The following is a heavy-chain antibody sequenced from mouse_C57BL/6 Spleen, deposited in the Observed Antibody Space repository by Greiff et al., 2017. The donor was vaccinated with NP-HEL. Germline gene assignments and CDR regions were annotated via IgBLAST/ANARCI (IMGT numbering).Heavy chain of an antibody. CDR2: ISYDGSN. J-gene: IGHJ2*01. V-gene: IGHV3-6*01. D-gene: IGHD2-3*01. CDR1: GYSITSGYY. Sequence: LMESGPGLVKPSQSLSLTCSVTGYSITSGYYWNWIRQFPGNKLEWMGYISYDGSNNYNPSLKNRISITRDTSKNQFFLKLNSVTTEDTATYYCARGYDGYPTYWGQGTTLTVSS. CDR3: ARGYDGYPTY.